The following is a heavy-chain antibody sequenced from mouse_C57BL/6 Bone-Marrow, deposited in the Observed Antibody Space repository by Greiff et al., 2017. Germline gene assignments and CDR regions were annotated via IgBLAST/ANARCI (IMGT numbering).Heavy chain of an antibody. D-gene: IGHD2-4*01. CDR3: ARLYYDYGGFAY. V-gene: IGHV1-81*01. J-gene: IGHJ3*01. CDR1: GYTFTSYG. CDR2: IYPRSGNT. Sequence: VQLQQSGAELARPGASVKLSCKASGYTFTSYGISWVKQRTGQGLEWIGEIYPRSGNTYYNEKFKGKATLTADKSSSTAYMGLRSLTSEDSAVYFCARLYYDYGGFAYWGQGTLVTVSA.